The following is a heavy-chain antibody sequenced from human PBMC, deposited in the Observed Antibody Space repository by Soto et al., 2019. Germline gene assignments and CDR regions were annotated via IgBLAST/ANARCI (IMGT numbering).Heavy chain of an antibody. V-gene: IGHV4-31*03. D-gene: IGHD6-6*01. J-gene: IGHJ4*02. Sequence: QVQLQESGPGLVKPSQTLSLTCTVSGGSISSGGYYWSWIRQHPGRGLEWIGYIYCSGSTYYNPALKSRVTISVDTSKNQFSLKLSSVTAADTAVYYCAREVDSSSSGWFDYWGQGTLVTVSS. CDR1: GGSISSGGYY. CDR2: IYCSGST. CDR3: AREVDSSSSGWFDY.